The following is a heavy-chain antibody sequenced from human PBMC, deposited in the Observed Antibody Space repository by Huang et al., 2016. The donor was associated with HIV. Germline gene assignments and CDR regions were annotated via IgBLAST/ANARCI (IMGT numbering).Heavy chain of an antibody. CDR1: GFTFKNFG. J-gene: IGHJ4*02. D-gene: IGHD5-12*01. CDR3: VRDSRWGIVATTLSYFDY. Sequence: QVEVVESGGGVVQRGGSLRLSCATSGFTFKNFGMHWVRQAPDRGLGWVAFVRLWATREYYAESVKGRFTISRDNSKNRLYLQMNSLTPEDTAVYYCVRDSRWGIVATTLSYFDYWGQGTLVTVSS. V-gene: IGHV3-30*02. CDR2: VRLWATRE.